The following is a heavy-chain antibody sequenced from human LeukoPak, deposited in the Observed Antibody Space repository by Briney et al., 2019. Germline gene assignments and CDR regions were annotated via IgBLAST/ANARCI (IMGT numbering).Heavy chain of an antibody. CDR1: GGSVSSGTYY. Sequence: SETLSLTCTVSGGSVSSGTYYWSWIRQPPGKGLEWIGYIYYSGSTNYNPSLKSRVTISVDTSKNQFSLKLSSVTAADTAVYYCARRRPTHYYDSSGYAYWGQGTLVTVSP. CDR2: IYYSGST. V-gene: IGHV4-61*01. J-gene: IGHJ4*02. CDR3: ARRRPTHYYDSSGYAY. D-gene: IGHD3-22*01.